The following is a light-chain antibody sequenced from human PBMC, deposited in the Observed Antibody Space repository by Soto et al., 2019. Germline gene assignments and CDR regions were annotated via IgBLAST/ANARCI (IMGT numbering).Light chain of an antibody. J-gene: IGLJ2*01. Sequence: QSVLTQPPSVSVAPGQRVTISCTGSSSNIGAGYDVHWYQQLPGTAPKLLIYGNSNRPSWVPDRFSGSKSGTSASLAITGLQAEDEADYYCQSYDSSLSGSRVFGGGTKLTVL. V-gene: IGLV1-40*01. CDR3: QSYDSSLSGSRV. CDR2: GNS. CDR1: SSNIGAGYD.